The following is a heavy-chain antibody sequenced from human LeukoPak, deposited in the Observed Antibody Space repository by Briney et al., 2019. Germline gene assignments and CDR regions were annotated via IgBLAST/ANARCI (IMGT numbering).Heavy chain of an antibody. CDR2: IIPILGIA. CDR1: GGTFSSYA. CDR3: ARGTTVTSRAYFDY. Sequence: ASVKVSCKASGGTFSSYAISWVRQAPGQGLEWMGRIIPILGIANYAQKFQGRVTITADKSTSTAYMELSSLRSEDTAVYYCARGTTVTSRAYFDYWGQGTLVTVSS. D-gene: IGHD4-17*01. J-gene: IGHJ4*02. V-gene: IGHV1-69*04.